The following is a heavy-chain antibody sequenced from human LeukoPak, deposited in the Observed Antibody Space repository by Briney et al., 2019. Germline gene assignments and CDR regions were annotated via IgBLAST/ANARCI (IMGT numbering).Heavy chain of an antibody. Sequence: SETLSLTCTVSGGSISSSSYYWGWIRQPPGKGLEWIGSIYYSGSTYYNPSLKSRVTISVDTSKNQFSLKLSSVTAADTAVYYCARPGAARGYYYMDVWGKGTTVTVSS. CDR3: ARPGAARGYYYMDV. V-gene: IGHV4-39*01. CDR1: GGSISSSSYY. D-gene: IGHD6-6*01. J-gene: IGHJ6*03. CDR2: IYYSGST.